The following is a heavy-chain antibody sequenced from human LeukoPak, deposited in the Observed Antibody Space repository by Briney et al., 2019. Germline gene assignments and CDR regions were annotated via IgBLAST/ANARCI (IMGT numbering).Heavy chain of an antibody. J-gene: IGHJ4*02. CDR2: IIPIFGTA. D-gene: IGHD3-10*01. V-gene: IGHV1-69*13. CDR1: GGTFSSYA. Sequence: SVKVSCEASGGTFSSYAISWVRQAPGQGLEWMGGIIPIFGTANYAQKFQGRVTITADESTSTAYMELSSLRSEDTAVYYCARVTMVRGVHDYWGQGTLVTVSS. CDR3: ARVTMVRGVHDY.